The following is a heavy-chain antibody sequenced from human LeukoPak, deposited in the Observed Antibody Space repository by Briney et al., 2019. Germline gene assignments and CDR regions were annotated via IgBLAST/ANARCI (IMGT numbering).Heavy chain of an antibody. J-gene: IGHJ5*02. CDR1: DGSISNSSFY. CDR2: IYYSGST. CDR3: ARPDQYSGSYYA. V-gene: IGHV4-39*01. Sequence: SETLSLTCTVSDGSISNSSFYWGWIRQPPGKGLEWIGNIYYSGSTYYNPSLKSRVTISVDTSKNQFSLKLSSVTAADTAVYYCARPDQYSGSYYAWGQGTLVTVSS. D-gene: IGHD1-26*01.